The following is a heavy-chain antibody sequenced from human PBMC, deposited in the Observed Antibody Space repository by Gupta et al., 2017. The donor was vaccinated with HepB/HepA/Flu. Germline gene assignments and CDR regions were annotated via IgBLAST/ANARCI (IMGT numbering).Heavy chain of an antibody. Sequence: EVQLVESGGGLVQPGRSLRLSCAASGFTFDAYAMHWVRQAPGKGLEWVSGISWNSGSIGYADSVKGRFTISRDNAKNSLYLQMNSLRAEDTALYYCAKATSGSYSNYYYGMDVWGQGTTVTGSS. CDR3: AKATSGSYSNYYYGMDV. D-gene: IGHD1-26*01. CDR2: ISWNSGSI. V-gene: IGHV3-9*01. CDR1: GFTFDAYA. J-gene: IGHJ6*02.